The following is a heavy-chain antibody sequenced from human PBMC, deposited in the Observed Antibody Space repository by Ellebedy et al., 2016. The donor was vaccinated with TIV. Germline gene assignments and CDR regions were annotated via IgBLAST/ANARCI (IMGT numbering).Heavy chain of an antibody. CDR2: ISGSVCAT. CDR3: ARDVVGEGH. Sequence: GESLKISXAASGFTFSSYAISWVRLASGQGLERVASISGSVCATFYADSVKGRFSVSRDNSKNTAYPEMNRLRVKDTDVYYCARDVVGEGHWGQGTIVTISS. V-gene: IGHV3-23*01. CDR1: GFTFSSYA. J-gene: IGHJ4*02.